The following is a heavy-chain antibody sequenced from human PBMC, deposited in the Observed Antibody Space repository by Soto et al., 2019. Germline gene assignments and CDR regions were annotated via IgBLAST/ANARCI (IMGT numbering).Heavy chain of an antibody. CDR1: GFTFSSYA. CDR2: ISGSGGTT. V-gene: IGHV3-23*01. CDR3: ARASGAYYYDSSGLYFDY. Sequence: LRLSCAASGFTFSSYAMSWVRQAPGKGLEWVSAISGSGGTTYYADSVKGRFTVSRDNSKNTLYLQMNSLRAEDTAVYYCARASGAYYYDSSGLYFDYWGQGXLVTVSS. D-gene: IGHD3-22*01. J-gene: IGHJ4*02.